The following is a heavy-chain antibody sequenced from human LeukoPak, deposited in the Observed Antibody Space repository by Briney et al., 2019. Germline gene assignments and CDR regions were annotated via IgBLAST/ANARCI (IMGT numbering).Heavy chain of an antibody. J-gene: IGHJ3*02. D-gene: IGHD1-26*01. CDR3: AKDLQWELPRGDALDI. CDR2: INPNSGGT. Sequence: ASVKVSCKASGYSFTDKYMHWVRQAPGQGLEWMGWINPNSGGTNYAQKFQGRVTMTRDTSISTAYMELSRLRSDDTAVYYCAKDLQWELPRGDALDIGGQGTMVTVSS. CDR1: GYSFTDKY. V-gene: IGHV1-2*02.